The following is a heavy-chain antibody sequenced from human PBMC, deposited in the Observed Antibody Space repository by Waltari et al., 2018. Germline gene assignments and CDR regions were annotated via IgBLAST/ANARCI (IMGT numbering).Heavy chain of an antibody. CDR3: ARERRGYYAEY. CDR2: ITYDGSNK. CDR1: GFTFSAYA. Sequence: QVQLAESGGGVVQPGGSLRLSCAGSGFTFSAYAMHWVRQAPGKGLEWVTLITYDGSNKYYADSVKGRFTISRDDSKNTLHLQMNSLRDEDTAIYYCARERRGYYAEYWGQGTLVTVSS. J-gene: IGHJ4*02. V-gene: IGHV3-30*02.